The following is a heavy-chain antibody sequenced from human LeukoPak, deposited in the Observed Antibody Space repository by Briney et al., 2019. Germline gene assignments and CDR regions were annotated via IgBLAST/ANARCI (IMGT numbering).Heavy chain of an antibody. CDR1: GGSISSYY. CDR2: IYYSGST. V-gene: IGHV4-59*01. J-gene: IGHJ4*02. D-gene: IGHD5-24*01. CDR3: ARDGDGYNYALPDY. Sequence: SETLSLTCTVSGGSISSYYWSWIRQPPGKGLEWIGYIYYSGSTNYNPSLKSRVTISVDTSKNQFSLKLSSVTAADTAVYYCARDGDGYNYALPDYWAREPWSPSPQ.